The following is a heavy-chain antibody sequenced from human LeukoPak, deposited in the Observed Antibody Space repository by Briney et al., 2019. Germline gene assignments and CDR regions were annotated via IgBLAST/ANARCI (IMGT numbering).Heavy chain of an antibody. CDR2: IKQDGSEK. CDR1: GFTFSSNW. CDR3: VLSSGRYDYWPDY. J-gene: IGHJ4*02. V-gene: IGHV3-7*01. D-gene: IGHD3-10*01. Sequence: GGSLRLSCAASGFTFSSNWISWVRQAPGKGLEWVANIKQDGSEKYYVDSVKGRFTISRDNAKNSLNLQMNSLRAEDTAVYYCVLSSGRYDYWPDYWGQGTLVTVSS.